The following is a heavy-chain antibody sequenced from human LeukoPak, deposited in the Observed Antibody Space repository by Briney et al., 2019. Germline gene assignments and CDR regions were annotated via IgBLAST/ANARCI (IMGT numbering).Heavy chain of an antibody. CDR3: ARDRRGVGAAPFDY. V-gene: IGHV4-59*01. CDR2: IYCSGST. D-gene: IGHD1-26*01. CDR1: GGSISSYY. J-gene: IGHJ4*02. Sequence: SETLSLTCTVSGGSISSYYWSWIRQPPGKGLEWIGYIYCSGSTNYSPSLKSRVTISVDTSKNQFSLKLSSVTAADTAVYYCARDRRGVGAAPFDYWGQGTLVTVSS.